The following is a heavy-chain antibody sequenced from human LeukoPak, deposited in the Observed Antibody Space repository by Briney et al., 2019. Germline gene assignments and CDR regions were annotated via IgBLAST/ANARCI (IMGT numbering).Heavy chain of an antibody. V-gene: IGHV1-2*02. CDR3: ARANSLYCSSTTCLFDY. CDR1: GYTFTDYY. D-gene: IGHD2-2*01. CDR2: INPNSGDT. Sequence: ASVKVSCKASGYTFTDYYMHWVRQAPGQGFEWMGWINPNSGDTNYAQKLHGRVTMTRDTSISTAHMELSRLRSDDTAVYYCARANSLYCSSTTCLFDYWGQGTLVIVSS. J-gene: IGHJ4*02.